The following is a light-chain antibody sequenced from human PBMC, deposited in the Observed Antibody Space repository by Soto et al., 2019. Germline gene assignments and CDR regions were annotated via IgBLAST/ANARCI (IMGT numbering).Light chain of an antibody. CDR3: QRTLSFPPT. Sequence: DIQMTQSPSSVSASVGDRVTITCRASQAIDSWLAWYQQKPGEAPKLLIFTGSLLHSGVPPRFSGSGSGTDFTLTISSLQLEDFATYYCQRTLSFPPTFGQGTKVDIK. CDR1: QAIDSW. J-gene: IGKJ1*01. CDR2: TGS. V-gene: IGKV1-12*01.